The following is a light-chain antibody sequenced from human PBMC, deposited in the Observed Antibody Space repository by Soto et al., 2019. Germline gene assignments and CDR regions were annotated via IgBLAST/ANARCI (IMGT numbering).Light chain of an antibody. V-gene: IGKV1-5*01. J-gene: IGKJ1*01. CDR1: QSISRW. CDR3: QEYTTYFLTYT. Sequence: DIQMTQSPSTLSASVGDRVTITCRASQSISRWLAWYQRKPGMAPKLLIYDASSLESGVPSRFSGSGSGTEFTLTISSLQPDDFATYYCQEYTTYFLTYTFGQGTKVEIK. CDR2: DAS.